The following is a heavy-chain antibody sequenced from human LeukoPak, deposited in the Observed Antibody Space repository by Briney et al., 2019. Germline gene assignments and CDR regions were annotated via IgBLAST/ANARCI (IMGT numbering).Heavy chain of an antibody. D-gene: IGHD5-18*01. CDR2: IRYDGSNK. CDR1: GFTFSSYG. J-gene: IGHJ4*02. CDR3: AKDWARQLWSYLDY. V-gene: IGHV3-30*02. Sequence: QTGGSLRLSCAASGFTFSSYGMHWVRQAPDKGLEWVAFIRYDGSNKYYADSVKGRFTISRDNSKNTLYLQMNSLRAEDTAVYYCAKDWARQLWSYLDYWGQGTLVTVSS.